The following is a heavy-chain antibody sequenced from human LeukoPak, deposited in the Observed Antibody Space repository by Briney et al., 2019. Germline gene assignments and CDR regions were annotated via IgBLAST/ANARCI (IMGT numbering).Heavy chain of an antibody. Sequence: SETLSLTCTVSGGSISSYYWSWIRQPPGKGLEWIGYIYYSGSTNYNPSLKSRLTISVDMSKNQFSLKLTSVTAADTAVYYCARRLVDGYTDYWGQGTLVTVSS. D-gene: IGHD5-24*01. CDR1: GGSISSYY. J-gene: IGHJ4*02. CDR2: IYYSGST. V-gene: IGHV4-59*08. CDR3: ARRLVDGYTDY.